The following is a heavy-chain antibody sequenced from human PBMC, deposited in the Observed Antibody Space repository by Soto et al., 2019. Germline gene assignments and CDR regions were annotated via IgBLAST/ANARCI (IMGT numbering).Heavy chain of an antibody. Sequence: SETLSLTCAVSGGSISSSNWWSWVRQPPGKGLEWIGEIYHSGSTNYNPPLKSRVTISVDKSKNQFSLKLSSVTAADTAVYYCARKYSSGWYGAFDIWGQGTMVTVSS. V-gene: IGHV4-4*02. J-gene: IGHJ3*02. CDR1: GGSISSSNW. CDR3: ARKYSSGWYGAFDI. D-gene: IGHD6-19*01. CDR2: IYHSGST.